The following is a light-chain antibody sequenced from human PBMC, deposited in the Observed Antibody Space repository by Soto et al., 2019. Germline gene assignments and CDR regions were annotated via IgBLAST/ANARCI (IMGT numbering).Light chain of an antibody. J-gene: IGLJ2*01. CDR1: NTAIKS. CDR2: DDG. CDR3: QVWDSSSDHRVV. Sequence: SYEVTQAPSVSVAPGQTARITCGGNNTAIKSVHWYQQKPGQAPVLVVYDDGDRPSGIPGRFSGSNSGNTATLTITRVEAGDEADYHCQVWDSSSDHRVVFGGGTKLAVL. V-gene: IGLV3-21*02.